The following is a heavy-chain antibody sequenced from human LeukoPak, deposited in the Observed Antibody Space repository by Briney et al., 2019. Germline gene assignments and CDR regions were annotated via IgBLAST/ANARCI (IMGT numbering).Heavy chain of an antibody. CDR1: VFPFSSYW. CDR2: INSDGSAT. V-gene: IGHV3-74*01. Sequence: GGSLRLSCATSVFPFSSYWMHWVRHVPWKGLLWVSRINSDGSATIYADSVRGRFTISRDNAKNTLYLQMSGLRVEDTAVYHCASDSPYYGMDVWGQGTTVTVSS. J-gene: IGHJ6*02. CDR3: ASDSPYYGMDV.